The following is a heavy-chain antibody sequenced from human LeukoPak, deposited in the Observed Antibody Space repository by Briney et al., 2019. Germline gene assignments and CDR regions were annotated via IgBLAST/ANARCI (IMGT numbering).Heavy chain of an antibody. CDR1: GFTFSSYT. CDR3: AREWSRFTPPDY. Sequence: SGGSLRLSCVASGFTFSSYTMNWVRQAPGKGLEWVSSISSSSSYIYYADSVKGRFTITRDNAKNSLYLQMNSLRAEDTAVYYCAREWSRFTPPDYWGQGTLVTVSS. V-gene: IGHV3-21*01. D-gene: IGHD2-8*01. J-gene: IGHJ4*02. CDR2: ISSSSSYI.